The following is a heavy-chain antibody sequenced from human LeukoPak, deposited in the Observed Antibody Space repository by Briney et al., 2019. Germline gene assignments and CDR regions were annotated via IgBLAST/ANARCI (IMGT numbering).Heavy chain of an antibody. J-gene: IGHJ5*01. CDR3: ARLVWLGESPGSWFDS. V-gene: IGHV4-59*11. D-gene: IGHD3-10*01. Sequence: SETLSLTCSVSGGSITSHFWSWIRQPPGKGLEWIGYIHSSGSTNYNPSLKSRVTISPDTSKNQLFLKLNSVTAADTAVYYCARLVWLGESPGSWFDSWGQGTLVTVSS. CDR2: IHSSGST. CDR1: GGSITSHF.